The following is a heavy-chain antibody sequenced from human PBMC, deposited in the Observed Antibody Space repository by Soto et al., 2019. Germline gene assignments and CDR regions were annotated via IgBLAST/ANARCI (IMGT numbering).Heavy chain of an antibody. CDR1: GYTFTSYG. CDR2: ISAYNGNT. J-gene: IGHJ4*02. D-gene: IGHD3-9*01. V-gene: IGHV1-18*01. Sequence: QVQLVQSGAEVKKPGASVKVSCKASGYTFTSYGISWVRQAPGQGLEWMGWISAYNGNTNYAQKLQGRVTMTTDTXTXTXFMELRSLRSDDTAVYYCARGNYDILTGYYMGDFDYWGQGTLVTVSS. CDR3: ARGNYDILTGYYMGDFDY.